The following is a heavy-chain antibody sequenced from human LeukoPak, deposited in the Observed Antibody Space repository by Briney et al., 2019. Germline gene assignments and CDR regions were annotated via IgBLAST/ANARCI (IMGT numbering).Heavy chain of an antibody. Sequence: ASVKVSCKASGYTFTSYDINWVRQATGQGLEWMGWVNPNSGNTGYAQKFQGRVTMTRNTSISTAYMELSSLRSEDTAVYYCARGVRGFRSEAFFYYMGGWGKGTTVTVSS. J-gene: IGHJ6*03. D-gene: IGHD3-10*01. CDR3: ARGVRGFRSEAFFYYMGG. V-gene: IGHV1-8*01. CDR2: VNPNSGNT. CDR1: GYTFTSYD.